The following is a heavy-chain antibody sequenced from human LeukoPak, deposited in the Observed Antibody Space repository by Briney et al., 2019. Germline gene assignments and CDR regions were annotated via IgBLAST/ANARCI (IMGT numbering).Heavy chain of an antibody. Sequence: GGSLRLPCASSELPFRSYAMSWVGQAPGKGLEWVSAISGSGGSPYYEDSGKGRFTIARDNSKNTLYLQTISMGAEDTAVYYCAKDGGYGSGSPNRFDPWGQGTLVTVSS. V-gene: IGHV3-23*01. J-gene: IGHJ5*02. CDR2: ISGSGGSP. D-gene: IGHD3-10*01. CDR3: AKDGGYGSGSPNRFDP. CDR1: ELPFRSYA.